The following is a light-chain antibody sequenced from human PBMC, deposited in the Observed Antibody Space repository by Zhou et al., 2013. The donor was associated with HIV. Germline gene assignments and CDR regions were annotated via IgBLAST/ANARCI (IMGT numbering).Light chain of an antibody. CDR2: GAS. CDR3: QQYNNWPPLT. Sequence: EIVMTQSPATLSVSPGERVLLSCRASQSVSSNLAWYQQKPGQAPRLLIYGASTRAAGIPARFSGSGSGTEFTLTISSLQSEDFAVYCCQQYNNWPPLTFGGGTKVEIK. V-gene: IGKV3-15*01. J-gene: IGKJ4*01. CDR1: QSVSSN.